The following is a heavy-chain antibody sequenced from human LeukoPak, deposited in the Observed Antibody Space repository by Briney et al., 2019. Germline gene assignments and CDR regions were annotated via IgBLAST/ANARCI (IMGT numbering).Heavy chain of an antibody. J-gene: IGHJ4*02. V-gene: IGHV3-30*18. CDR2: ISHDGSNK. CDR1: GFTFSSYG. CDR3: AKADSSGWSFDY. D-gene: IGHD6-19*01. Sequence: GRSLRLSCAASGFTFSSYGMHWVRQAPGKGLEWVAVISHDGSNKYYADSVKGRFTISRDNSKNTLFLQMNSLRAEDTAVYYCAKADSSGWSFDYWGQGTLVTVSS.